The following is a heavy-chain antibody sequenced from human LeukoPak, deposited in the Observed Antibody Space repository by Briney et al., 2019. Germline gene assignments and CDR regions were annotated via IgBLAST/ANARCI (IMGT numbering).Heavy chain of an antibody. V-gene: IGHV3-23*01. Sequence: GGSLRLSCAASGFTFSSYAMSWVRQAPGKGLEWVSTISGSGGSTYYADSVKGRFTISRDNSKNTLYLQMNSLRAEDTAVYYCAKDPGKIVGAPDYWGQGTLVTVSS. CDR3: AKDPGKIVGAPDY. D-gene: IGHD1-26*01. J-gene: IGHJ4*02. CDR1: GFTFSSYA. CDR2: ISGSGGST.